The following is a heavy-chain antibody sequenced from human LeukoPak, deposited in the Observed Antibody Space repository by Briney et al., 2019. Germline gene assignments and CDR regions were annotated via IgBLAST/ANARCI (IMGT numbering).Heavy chain of an antibody. CDR3: ARLYYYDSSGYFHPYFDS. CDR2: LFYGGTT. V-gene: IGHV4-39*07. CDR1: GDSISTSTYY. Sequence: SETLSLTCSVFGDSISTSTYYWGWIRQPPGKGLEWIVSLFYGGTTYYNPSLKSRAAISIDTSKNQFSLSLSSVTAADTAVYYCARLYYYDSSGYFHPYFDSWGQGTLVTVSS. J-gene: IGHJ4*02. D-gene: IGHD3-22*01.